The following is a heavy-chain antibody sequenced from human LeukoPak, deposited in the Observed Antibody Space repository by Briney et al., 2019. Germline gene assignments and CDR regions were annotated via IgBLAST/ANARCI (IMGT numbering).Heavy chain of an antibody. CDR1: GGSVSSGSYY. CDR3: ARHLPPYYYYGMDV. D-gene: IGHD3-3*02. Sequence: PSETLSLTCTVSGGSVSSGSYYWSWIRQPPGKGLEWIGYIDNSGNTKNNPSLKSRVTISIDTSKNQLSLMVTSVTAADTAVYYCARHLPPYYYYGMDVWGQGTTVTVSS. V-gene: IGHV4-61*01. CDR2: IDNSGNT. J-gene: IGHJ6*02.